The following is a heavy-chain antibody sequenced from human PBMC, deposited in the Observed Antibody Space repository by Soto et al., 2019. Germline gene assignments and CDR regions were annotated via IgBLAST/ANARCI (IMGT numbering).Heavy chain of an antibody. CDR2: INVDYGNT. J-gene: IGHJ4*02. V-gene: IGHV1-3*01. CDR1: GYRFNSYL. CDR3: ARNRGTYSLDY. Sequence: QVHLVQSGAEVKKPGASVNISCKASGYRFNSYLMFWVRQAPGQRPEWMGWINVDYGNTKYSQNLQGRVTISSDASATTVYMALSGLTPEDTAVYYCARNRGTYSLDYWDQGTLVTVSS. D-gene: IGHD2-15*01.